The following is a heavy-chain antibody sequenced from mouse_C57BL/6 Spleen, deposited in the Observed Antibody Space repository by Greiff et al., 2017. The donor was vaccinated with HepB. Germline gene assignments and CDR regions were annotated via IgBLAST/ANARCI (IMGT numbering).Heavy chain of an antibody. J-gene: IGHJ2*01. CDR1: GYSFTGYY. Sequence: VQLQQSGPELVKPGASVKISCKASGYSFTGYYMNWVKQSPEKSLEWIGEINPSTGGTTYNQKFKAKATLTVDKSSSTAYMQLKSLTSEDSAVYYCARSGLPFDYWGQGTTLTVSS. V-gene: IGHV1-42*01. CDR2: INPSTGGT. D-gene: IGHD2-4*01. CDR3: ARSGLPFDY.